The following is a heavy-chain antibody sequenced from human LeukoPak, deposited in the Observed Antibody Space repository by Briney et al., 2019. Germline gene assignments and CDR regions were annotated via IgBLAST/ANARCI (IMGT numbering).Heavy chain of an antibody. J-gene: IGHJ4*02. CDR2: IKQDGSEK. CDR3: ARVEGLYGSGSFNY. D-gene: IGHD3-10*01. V-gene: IGHV3-7*01. CDR1: GFTFSSFW. Sequence: PGGSLRLSCAASGFTFSSFWMSWVRQAPGKGLEWGANIKQDGSEKYYVDSVKGRFTIPRDNAKSSLYLQMNSLRADDTAVYYCARVEGLYGSGSFNYWGQGTLVTVSS.